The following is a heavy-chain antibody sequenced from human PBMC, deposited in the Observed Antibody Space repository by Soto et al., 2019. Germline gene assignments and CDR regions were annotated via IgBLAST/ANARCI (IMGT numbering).Heavy chain of an antibody. Sequence: GGSLRLSCAASGFSFGSYALSWVRQAPGKGLEWVSTISGSDGRTFYADSVKGRFSISRDTSQSTLYLQMNSLRADDTAMYYCARWSYLDYWGQGTRVTVSS. CDR3: ARWSYLDY. D-gene: IGHD3-3*01. CDR1: GFSFGSYA. V-gene: IGHV3-23*01. J-gene: IGHJ4*02. CDR2: ISGSDGRT.